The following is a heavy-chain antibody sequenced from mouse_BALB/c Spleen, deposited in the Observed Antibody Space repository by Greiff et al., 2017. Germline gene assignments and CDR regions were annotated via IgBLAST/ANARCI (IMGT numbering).Heavy chain of an antibody. CDR3: TRVDDYDGFAY. J-gene: IGHJ3*01. CDR2: IYPGSGST. Sequence: LQQPGSELVRPGASVKLSCKASGYTFTSYWMHWVKQRPGQGLEWIGNIYPGSGSTNYDEKFKSKATLTVDTSSSTAYMQLSSLTSEDSAVYYCTRVDDYDGFAYWGQGTLVTVSA. V-gene: IGHV1S22*01. CDR1: GYTFTSYW. D-gene: IGHD2-4*01.